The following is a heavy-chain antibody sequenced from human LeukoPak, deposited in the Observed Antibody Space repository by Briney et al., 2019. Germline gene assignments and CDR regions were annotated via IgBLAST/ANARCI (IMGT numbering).Heavy chain of an antibody. CDR3: ASMVRGAPKSYYYYGMDV. CDR1: GGTFSSYA. Sequence: GASVKVSCKASGGTFSSYAISWVRQAPGQGLEWMGGIIPIFGTANYAQKLQGRVTITADESTSTAYMELSSLRSEDTAVYYCASMVRGAPKSYYYYGMDVWGQGTTVTVSS. D-gene: IGHD3-10*01. V-gene: IGHV1-69*13. CDR2: IIPIFGTA. J-gene: IGHJ6*02.